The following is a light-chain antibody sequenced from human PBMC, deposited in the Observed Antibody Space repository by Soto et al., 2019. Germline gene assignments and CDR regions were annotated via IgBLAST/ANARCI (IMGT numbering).Light chain of an antibody. CDR3: QQRRNWPQT. V-gene: IGKV3-11*01. CDR2: DAS. J-gene: IGKJ1*01. Sequence: DILLTQSPATLSLSPGERATLSCRASQTISSYLAWYQQKPGQAPRLLIYDASNRATGIPARFSGRGSGTDFTLTISSLEPEDFAVYYCQQRRNWPQTFGQGTKVEIE. CDR1: QTISSY.